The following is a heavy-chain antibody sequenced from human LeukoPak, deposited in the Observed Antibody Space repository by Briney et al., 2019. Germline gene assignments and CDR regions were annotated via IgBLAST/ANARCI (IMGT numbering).Heavy chain of an antibody. D-gene: IGHD6-13*01. Sequence: GSLRLSCAASGFTFGDYYMGWIRQAPGKGLEWVSYIRGSGTDIHYADSVKGRFTISRDNAKNSLYLQMNSLRAEDTAVYYCAKDIVAAGLFFDYWGQGTLVTVSS. CDR3: AKDIVAAGLFFDY. CDR1: GFTFGDYY. J-gene: IGHJ4*02. CDR2: IRGSGTDI. V-gene: IGHV3-11*01.